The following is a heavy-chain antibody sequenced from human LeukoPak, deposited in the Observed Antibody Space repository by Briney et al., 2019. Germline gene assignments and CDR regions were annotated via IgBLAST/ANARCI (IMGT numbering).Heavy chain of an antibody. CDR2: IYYSGST. V-gene: IGHV4-30-4*01. CDR3: ARDIVVVPAASRDYYYYYGMDV. CDR1: GGSISSGDYY. D-gene: IGHD2-2*01. J-gene: IGHJ6*02. Sequence: SQTLSLTCTVSGGSISSGDYYWSWIRQPPGKGLEWIGYIYYSGSTYYNPSLKSRVTISVDTSKNQFSLKLSSVTAADTAVYYCARDIVVVPAASRDYYYYYGMDVWSQGTTVTVSS.